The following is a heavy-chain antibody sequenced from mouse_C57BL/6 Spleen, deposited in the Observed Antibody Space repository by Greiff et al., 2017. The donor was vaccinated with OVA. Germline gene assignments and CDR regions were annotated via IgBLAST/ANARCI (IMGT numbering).Heavy chain of an antibody. Sequence: LEESGAELVKPGASVKISCKASGYAFSSYWMNWVKQRPGKGLEWIGQIYPGDGDTNYNGKFKGKATLTADKSSSTAYMQLSSLTSEDSAVYFCARFPYDSPFAYWGQGTLVTVSA. J-gene: IGHJ3*01. V-gene: IGHV1-80*01. CDR1: GYAFSSYW. D-gene: IGHD2-4*01. CDR2: IYPGDGDT. CDR3: ARFPYDSPFAY.